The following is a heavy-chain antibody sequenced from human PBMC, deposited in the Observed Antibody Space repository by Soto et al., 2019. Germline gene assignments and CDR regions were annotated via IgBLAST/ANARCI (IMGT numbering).Heavy chain of an antibody. D-gene: IGHD6-19*01. CDR3: AREIAVAGTHYFDY. J-gene: IGHJ4*02. V-gene: IGHV3-21*01. CDR2: ISSSSSYI. CDR1: GFTFSSYS. Sequence: KPGGFLRLSCAASGFTFSSYSMNWVRQAPGKGLEWVSSISSSSSYIYYADSVKGRFTISRDNAKNSLYLQMNSLRAEDTAVYYCAREIAVAGTHYFDYWGQGTLVTVSS.